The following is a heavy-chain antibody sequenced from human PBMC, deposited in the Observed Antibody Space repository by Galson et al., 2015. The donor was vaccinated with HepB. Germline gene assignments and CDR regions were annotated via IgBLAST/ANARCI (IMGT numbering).Heavy chain of an antibody. Sequence: QSGAEVKKPGESLKISCKGSGYSFTSYWIGWVRQMPGKGLEWMGIIYPGDSDTRYSPSFQGQVTISADKSISTAYLQWSSLKASDTAMYYCAGRLPYDILTGYGSGAFDIWGQGTMVTVSS. D-gene: IGHD3-9*01. CDR3: AGRLPYDILTGYGSGAFDI. CDR1: GYSFTSYW. V-gene: IGHV5-51*01. J-gene: IGHJ3*02. CDR2: IYPGDSDT.